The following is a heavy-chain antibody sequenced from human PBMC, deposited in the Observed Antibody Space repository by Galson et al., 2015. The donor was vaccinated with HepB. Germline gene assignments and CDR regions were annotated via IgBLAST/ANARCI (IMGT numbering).Heavy chain of an antibody. D-gene: IGHD2-2*01. CDR2: INPNSGRT. CDR1: PYTFTKYY. J-gene: IGHJ5*01. V-gene: IGHV1-2*02. Sequence: KVSCKASPYTFTKYYIHWVRQAPGQGLQWVGWINPNSGRTNYAPNLQDRVTMSRDTSINTVYMDLSSLRSDDSAIYFCARAVVPAAPSDSWGQGTLVTVSS. CDR3: ARAVVPAAPSDS.